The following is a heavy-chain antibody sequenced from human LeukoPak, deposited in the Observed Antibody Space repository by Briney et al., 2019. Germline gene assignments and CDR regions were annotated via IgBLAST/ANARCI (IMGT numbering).Heavy chain of an antibody. Sequence: ASAKVSCKASGYTFTSYGISWVRQAPGKGLEWMGCISAYNGNTNYAHKLQGRFTMTTDNATNSAYMELRSLRSDDTAVYYCARVSLAYCCGDCYFYDYGGEGTLVSVSS. V-gene: IGHV1-18*01. CDR1: GYTFTSYG. J-gene: IGHJ4*02. CDR3: ARVSLAYCCGDCYFYDY. CDR2: ISAYNGNT. D-gene: IGHD2-21*02.